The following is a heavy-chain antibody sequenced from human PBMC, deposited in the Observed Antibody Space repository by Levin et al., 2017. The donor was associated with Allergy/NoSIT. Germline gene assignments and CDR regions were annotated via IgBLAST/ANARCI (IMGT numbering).Heavy chain of an antibody. V-gene: IGHV4-59*01. D-gene: IGHD4-11*01. J-gene: IGHJ6*02. CDR2: IYYSGST. CDR1: GGSISSYY. Sequence: SETLSLTCTVSGGSISSYYWSWIRQPPGKGLEWIGYIYYSGSTNYNPSLKSRVTISVDTSKNQFSLKLSSVTAADTAVYYCARGNSNYVDYYYYGMDVWGQGTTVTVSS. CDR3: ARGNSNYVDYYYYGMDV.